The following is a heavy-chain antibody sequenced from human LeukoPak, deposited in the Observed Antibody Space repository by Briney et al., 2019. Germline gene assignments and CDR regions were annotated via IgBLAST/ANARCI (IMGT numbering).Heavy chain of an antibody. D-gene: IGHD3-10*02. CDR2: ISSSSSYI. CDR1: GFTFSSYA. V-gene: IGHV3-21*01. J-gene: IGHJ6*04. Sequence: PGRSLRLSCAVSGFTFSSYAMHWVRQAPGKGLEWVSSISSSSSYIYYADSVKGRFTISRDNAKNSLYLQMNSLRAEDTAVYYCAELGITMIGGVWGKGTTVTISS. CDR3: AELGITMIGGV.